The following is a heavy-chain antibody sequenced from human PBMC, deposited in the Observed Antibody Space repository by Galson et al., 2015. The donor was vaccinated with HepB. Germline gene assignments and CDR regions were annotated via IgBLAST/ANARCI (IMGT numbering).Heavy chain of an antibody. Sequence: SVKVSCKASGGTFSSYAISWVRQAPGQGLEWMGGIIPIFGTANYAQKFQGRVTITADESTSTAYMELSSLRSEDTAVYYCATQDPRRDGYNWDYFDYWGQGTLVTVSS. CDR3: ATQDPRRDGYNWDYFDY. CDR2: IIPIFGTA. J-gene: IGHJ4*02. D-gene: IGHD5-24*01. CDR1: GGTFSSYA. V-gene: IGHV1-69*13.